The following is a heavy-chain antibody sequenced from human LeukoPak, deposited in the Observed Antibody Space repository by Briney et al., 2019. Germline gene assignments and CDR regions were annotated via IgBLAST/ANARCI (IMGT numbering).Heavy chain of an antibody. Sequence: GASVKVSCKASGYTFTSYDINWVRQATGQGLEWMGWMNPNSGNTGYAQKFQGRVTITRNTSISTAYMELSSLRSEDTAVYYCASTTYYYDSSGYYYFDYWGQGTLVTVSS. CDR3: ASTTYYYDSSGYYYFDY. V-gene: IGHV1-8*03. J-gene: IGHJ4*02. CDR2: MNPNSGNT. CDR1: GYTFTSYD. D-gene: IGHD3-22*01.